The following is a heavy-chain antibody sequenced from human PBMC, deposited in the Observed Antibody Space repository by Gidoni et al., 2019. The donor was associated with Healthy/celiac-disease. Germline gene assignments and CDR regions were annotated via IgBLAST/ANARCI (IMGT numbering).Heavy chain of an antibody. D-gene: IGHD2-15*01. J-gene: IGHJ4*02. CDR2: IYHSGST. Sequence: QVQLQESGPALVKPSGPLSLTCAVSGGSISSSNWWSWVRQPPGKGLEWIGEIYHSGSTNYNPSLKSRVTISVDKSKNQFSLKLSSVTAADTAVYYCARVATPCSGGSGYTGVTDYWGQGTLVTVSS. V-gene: IGHV4-4*02. CDR1: GGSISSSNW. CDR3: ARVATPCSGGSGYTGVTDY.